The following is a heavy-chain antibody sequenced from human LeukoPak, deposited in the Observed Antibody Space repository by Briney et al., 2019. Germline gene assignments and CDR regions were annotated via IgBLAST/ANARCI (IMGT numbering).Heavy chain of an antibody. CDR3: AKDQRGRVRYYYMDV. V-gene: IGHV3-30*02. CDR2: IRYDGSNK. Sequence: GGSLRLSCVASGFTFSSYGMHWVRQAPGKGLEWVAFIRYDGSNKYYADSVKGRFTISRDNSKNTLYLQMNSLRAEDTAVYYCAKDQRGRVRYYYMDVWGKGTTVTVSS. D-gene: IGHD3-10*01. CDR1: GFTFSSYG. J-gene: IGHJ6*03.